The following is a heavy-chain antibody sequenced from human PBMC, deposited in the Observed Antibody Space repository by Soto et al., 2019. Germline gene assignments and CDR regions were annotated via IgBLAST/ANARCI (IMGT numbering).Heavy chain of an antibody. J-gene: IGHJ3*02. V-gene: IGHV4-39*01. CDR2: IYCSGST. CDR3: ARRYGRAFDI. CDR1: GNSIASSSCY. D-gene: IGHD2-15*01. Sequence: SDIQSLSFDLIGNSIASSSCYLGWIRQPPGKGLEWIGSIYCSGSTYYNPSLKSRVTISVDTSKNQFSLKLSSVTAADTAVYYCARRYGRAFDIWGQGTMVS.